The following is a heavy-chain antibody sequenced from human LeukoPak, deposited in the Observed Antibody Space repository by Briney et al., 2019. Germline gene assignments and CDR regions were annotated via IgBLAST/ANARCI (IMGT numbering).Heavy chain of an antibody. CDR3: ASSSSGWSWNY. CDR1: GGSISSYY. J-gene: IGHJ4*02. D-gene: IGHD6-19*01. V-gene: IGHV4-4*07. Sequence: PSETLSLTCTVSGGSISSYYWSWIRQPAGKGLEWIGRIYTSGGTNYNPSLKSRVTMSVDTSKNQFSLKLNSVTAADTAVYYCASSSSGWSWNYWGQGTLVTVSS. CDR2: IYTSGGT.